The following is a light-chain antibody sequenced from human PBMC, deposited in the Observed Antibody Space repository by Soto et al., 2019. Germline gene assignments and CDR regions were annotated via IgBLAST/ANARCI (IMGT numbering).Light chain of an antibody. CDR3: SSYTVWTILFV. Sequence: TSSDVGGYNYVSWYQQPPGKATKLMIYDVSNRPSGVSNRFSGSKSGNTASLTISGLQAEDEADYYCSSYTVWTILFVFGTGTSITVL. J-gene: IGLJ1*01. CDR1: SSDVGGYNY. V-gene: IGLV2-14*04. CDR2: DVS.